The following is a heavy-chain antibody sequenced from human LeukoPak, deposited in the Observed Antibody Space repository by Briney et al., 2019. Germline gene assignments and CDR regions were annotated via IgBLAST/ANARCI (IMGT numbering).Heavy chain of an antibody. J-gene: IGHJ3*02. Sequence: SETLSLTCSVSGVSISSGSNYWGWIRQPPGKTLEWIGSIYSGGSTHYNPSLKSRVIILIDTAKNHFSLNLSSVTAADTAVYYCARSDGYGLVGIWGQGTMATVSS. CDR2: IYSGGST. CDR1: GVSISSGSNY. D-gene: IGHD3-10*01. CDR3: ARSDGYGLVGI. V-gene: IGHV4-39*07.